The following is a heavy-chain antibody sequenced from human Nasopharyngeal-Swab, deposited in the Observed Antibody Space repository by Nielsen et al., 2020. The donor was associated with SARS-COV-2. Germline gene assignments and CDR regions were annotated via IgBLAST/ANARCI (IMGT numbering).Heavy chain of an antibody. CDR2: IRYDGSNK. J-gene: IGHJ4*02. V-gene: IGHV3-30*02. CDR1: GFTFSRYG. D-gene: IGHD6-13*01. CDR3: AKDAGWYSSS. Sequence: GESLKISCAAAGFTFSRYGMHWVRQAPDKGLEWVAFIRYDGSNKYYADSVKGRFTISRENSKNTLYLQMNSLRAEDTAVYYCAKDAGWYSSSWGQGTLVTVSS.